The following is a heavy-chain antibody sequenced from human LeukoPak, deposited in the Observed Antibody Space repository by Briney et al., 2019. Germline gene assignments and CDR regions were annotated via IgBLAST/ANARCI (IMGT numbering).Heavy chain of an antibody. CDR1: GFTFSSYW. D-gene: IGHD2-8*01. CDR3: VREGGQYCTHGVCSTFDS. V-gene: IGHV3-7*01. CDR2: IKQDGSEK. J-gene: IGHJ4*02. Sequence: GGSLRLSCAASGFTFSSYWMSWVRQAPGKGLEWVANIKQDGSEKYYVDSVKGRFTISRDNAKNSLYLQMNSLRAEDTAIYYCVREGGQYCTHGVCSTFDSWGQGTLVTVSS.